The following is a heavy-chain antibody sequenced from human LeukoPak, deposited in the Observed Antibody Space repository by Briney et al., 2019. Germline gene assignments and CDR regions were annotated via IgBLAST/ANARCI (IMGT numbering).Heavy chain of an antibody. CDR3: AKDLLGYCSSTSCREDY. CDR1: GFTFSSYA. Sequence: GGSLRLSCAASGFTFSSYATSWVRQAPGKGLEWVSAISGSGGSTYYADSVKGRFTISRDNSKNTLYLQMNSLRAEDTAVYYCAKDLLGYCSSTSCREDYWGQGTLVTVSS. D-gene: IGHD2-2*01. J-gene: IGHJ4*02. V-gene: IGHV3-23*01. CDR2: ISGSGGST.